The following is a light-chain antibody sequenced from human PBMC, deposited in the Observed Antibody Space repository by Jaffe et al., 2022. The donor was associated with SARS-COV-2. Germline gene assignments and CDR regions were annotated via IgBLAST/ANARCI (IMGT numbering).Light chain of an antibody. V-gene: IGKV3-15*01. Sequence: EIVMTQSPATLSVSPGERATLSCRASQSISSSLAWYQQKPGQAPRLLIYGASTMATGVPARFSGSGSGTEFTLTISSLQSEDFAVYYCQQYSSWPRTFGQGTKVEIK. CDR2: GAS. J-gene: IGKJ1*01. CDR3: QQYSSWPRT. CDR1: QSISSS.